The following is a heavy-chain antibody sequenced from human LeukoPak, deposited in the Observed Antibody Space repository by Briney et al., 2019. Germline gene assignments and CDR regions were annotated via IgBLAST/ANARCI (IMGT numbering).Heavy chain of an antibody. D-gene: IGHD3-10*01. CDR2: IYSGGRT. CDR3: ARDRGFGELSLAY. V-gene: IGHV3-53*01. CDR1: GFTVSSNY. Sequence: PGGSLRLSCAASGFTVSSNYINWVRQAPGKGLEWVSLIYSGGRTYYADSVKGRFTISRDNSKNTLYLQMNSLRAEDTAVYYCARDRGFGELSLAYWGQGTLVTVSS. J-gene: IGHJ4*02.